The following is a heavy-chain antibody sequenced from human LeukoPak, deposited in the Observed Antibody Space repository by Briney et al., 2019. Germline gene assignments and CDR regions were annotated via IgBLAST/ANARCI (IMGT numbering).Heavy chain of an antibody. CDR1: GFTFSSYA. Sequence: GGSLRLSCAASGFTFSSYAMHWVRQAPGKGLEWVAVISYDGSNKYYADSVKGRFTISRDNSKNTLYLQMSSLRDDDTAIYYCAKASWEGVTTTYFDYWGQGTLVPVSS. D-gene: IGHD3-10*01. CDR3: AKASWEGVTTTYFDY. V-gene: IGHV3-30-3*01. J-gene: IGHJ4*02. CDR2: ISYDGSNK.